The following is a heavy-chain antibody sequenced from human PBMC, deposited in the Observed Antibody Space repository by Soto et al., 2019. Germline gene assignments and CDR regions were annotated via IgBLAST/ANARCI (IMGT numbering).Heavy chain of an antibody. CDR3: ARDTAMGLGYYYYGMDV. D-gene: IGHD5-18*01. Sequence: GGSLRLSCAASGFTFSSYWMHWVRQAPGKGLVWVSRINSDGSSTSYADSVKGRFTISRDNAKNTLYLQMNSLRAEDTAVYYCARDTAMGLGYYYYGMDVWGQGTTVTVS. CDR2: INSDGSST. CDR1: GFTFSSYW. V-gene: IGHV3-74*01. J-gene: IGHJ6*02.